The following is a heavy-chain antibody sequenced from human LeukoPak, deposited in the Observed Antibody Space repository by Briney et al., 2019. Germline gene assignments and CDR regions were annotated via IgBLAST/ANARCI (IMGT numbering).Heavy chain of an antibody. CDR1: GFTFSSYG. Sequence: PGGSLRLSCAASGFTFSSYGMHWVRQAPGKGLEWVAVISYDGSNKYYADSVKGRFTISRDNSKNTLYLQMNSLRAEDTAVYYCAKEEGEYEYYFDYWGQGTLVTVSS. CDR3: AKEEGEYEYYFDY. D-gene: IGHD2/OR15-2a*01. J-gene: IGHJ4*02. V-gene: IGHV3-30*18. CDR2: ISYDGSNK.